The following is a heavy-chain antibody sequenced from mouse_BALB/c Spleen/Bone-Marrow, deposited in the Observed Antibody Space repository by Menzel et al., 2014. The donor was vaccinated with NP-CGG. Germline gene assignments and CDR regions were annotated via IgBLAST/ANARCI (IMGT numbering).Heavy chain of an antibody. Sequence: LQQSGAEPVKPGASVKMSCKASGYTFTTYNMHWVKQTPGQGLEWIGAIYPGNGDTSYNQKFKGKATLTADKSSSTAYMQLSSLTSEDSAVYYCARSYGNPYYFDYWGQGTTLTVSS. CDR3: ARSYGNPYYFDY. V-gene: IGHV1-12*01. CDR2: IYPGNGDT. D-gene: IGHD2-1*01. J-gene: IGHJ2*01. CDR1: GYTFTTYN.